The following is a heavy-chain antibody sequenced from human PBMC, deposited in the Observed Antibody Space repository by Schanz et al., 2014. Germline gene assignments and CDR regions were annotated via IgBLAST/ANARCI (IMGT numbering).Heavy chain of an antibody. CDR2: IKSDGSST. Sequence: VPLVDSGGGLVKPGGSLRLSCAASGFGFSSYSMNWVRQAPGKGLVWVSRIKSDGSSTSYADSVKGRFTISRDNSKNTVYIQMNSLRAEDTAVYYCARGGPAYYFDDWGQGTLVTVSS. V-gene: IGHV3-74*02. CDR1: GFGFSSYS. J-gene: IGHJ4*02. CDR3: ARGGPAYYFDD.